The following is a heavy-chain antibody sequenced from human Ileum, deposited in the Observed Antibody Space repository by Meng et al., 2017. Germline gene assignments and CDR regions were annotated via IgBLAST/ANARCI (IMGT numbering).Heavy chain of an antibody. J-gene: IGHJ4*02. CDR2: INHSGST. Sequence: QVQLQQWGAGLLKPSETLSLTGDVYGGSFSGYYWSWIRQPPGKGLEWIGEINHSGSTNYNPSLKSRVTISVDTSKNQFSLKLSSVTAADTAVYYCARGGGRYGPDFDYWGQGTLVTVSS. V-gene: IGHV4-34*01. CDR3: ARGGGRYGPDFDY. D-gene: IGHD3-16*01. CDR1: GGSFSGYY.